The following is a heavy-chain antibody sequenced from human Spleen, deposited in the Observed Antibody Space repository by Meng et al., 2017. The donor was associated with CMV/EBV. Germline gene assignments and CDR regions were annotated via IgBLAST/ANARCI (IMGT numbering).Heavy chain of an antibody. CDR2: ISRSGSAI. V-gene: IGHV3-48*04. D-gene: IGHD1-14*01. CDR1: GFTFSDYN. Sequence: GESLKISCAASGFTFSDYNMNWVRQAPGKGLEWVSFISRSGSAIYYADSVRGRLTTSRDNAKSSLYLQMDSLRAEDTAVYFCARDRIRNFDYWGQGTLVTVSS. CDR3: ARDRIRNFDY. J-gene: IGHJ4*02.